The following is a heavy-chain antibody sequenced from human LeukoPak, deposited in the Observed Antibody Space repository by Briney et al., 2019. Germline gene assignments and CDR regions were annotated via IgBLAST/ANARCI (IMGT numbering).Heavy chain of an antibody. V-gene: IGHV3-48*03. CDR2: ISTSGSTM. J-gene: IGHJ4*02. CDR3: ARGRGGAARLFDY. CDR1: GFTFSRYN. Sequence: GGSLRLSCTASGFTFSRYNMNWVRQAPGKGLEWVSYISTSGSTMYYADSVKGRFTISRDNAKNSLYLQMNSLRAEDTGVYYCARGRGGAARLFDYWGQGALVTVSS. D-gene: IGHD6-6*01.